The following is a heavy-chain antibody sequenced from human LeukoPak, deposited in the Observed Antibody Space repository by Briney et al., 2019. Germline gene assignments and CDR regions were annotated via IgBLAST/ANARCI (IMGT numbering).Heavy chain of an antibody. V-gene: IGHV3-7*01. J-gene: IGHJ4*02. D-gene: IGHD5-24*01. CDR2: IKPDGSEK. Sequence: GGSLRLSCAASEFIFSNYWMSWVCQAPGKGLEWVANIKPDGSEKNYVDSVRGRFTISRDNAKSSVFLQMNSLRAEDTAVYYCARRGYTFDYWGRGTLVTVSS. CDR3: ARRGYTFDY. CDR1: EFIFSNYW.